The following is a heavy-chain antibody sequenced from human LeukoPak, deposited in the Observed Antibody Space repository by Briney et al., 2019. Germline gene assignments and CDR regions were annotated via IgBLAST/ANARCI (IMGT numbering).Heavy chain of an antibody. CDR2: ISGSGGST. J-gene: IGHJ3*02. CDR3: AKTIVVVILPNDAFDI. D-gene: IGHD3-22*01. Sequence: QPGGSLSLSCAASGFTFSSYAMSWVRQAPGKGLEWVSAISGSGGSTYYADSVKGRFTISRDNSKNTLYLQMNSLRAEDTPVYYCAKTIVVVILPNDAFDIWGQGTMVTVSP. CDR1: GFTFSSYA. V-gene: IGHV3-23*01.